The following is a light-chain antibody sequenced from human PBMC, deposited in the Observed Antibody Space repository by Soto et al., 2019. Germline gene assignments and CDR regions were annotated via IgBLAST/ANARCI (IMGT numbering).Light chain of an antibody. J-gene: IGKJ2*01. CDR1: QSVSSY. V-gene: IGKV3-11*01. Sequence: EIVLTQSPATLPLSPGERATLSCRASQSVSSYLAWYQQKPGQAPRLLIYDASNRATGIPARFSGSGSATDFTLSISSLEPEDFAVYYCQQRSNWPPDTFGQGTKVDIK. CDR3: QQRSNWPPDT. CDR2: DAS.